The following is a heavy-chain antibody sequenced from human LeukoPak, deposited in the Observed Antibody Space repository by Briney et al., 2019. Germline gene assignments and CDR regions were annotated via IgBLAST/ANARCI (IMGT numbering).Heavy chain of an antibody. Sequence: TSETLSLTCAVYGGSFSGYYWSWIRQPPGKGLEWIGEINHSGSTNYNPSLKGRVTISVDTSKNQFSLKLSSVTAADTAVYYCAGVTNFDYWGQGTLVTVSS. J-gene: IGHJ4*02. CDR2: INHSGST. CDR3: AGVTNFDY. V-gene: IGHV4-34*01. CDR1: GGSFSGYY. D-gene: IGHD3-10*01.